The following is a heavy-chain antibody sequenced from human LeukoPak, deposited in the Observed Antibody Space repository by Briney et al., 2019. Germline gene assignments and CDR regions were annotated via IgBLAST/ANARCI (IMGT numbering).Heavy chain of an antibody. CDR2: INPNSGGT. CDR3: XXXXDYGDYVGGAHLPPDY. V-gene: IGHV1-2*02. Sequence: SVXXXCXASGYTFTGYYMHWVRQAPGQGLEWMGWINPNSGGTNYAQKFQGRVTMTRDTSISTAYMELSRLRSDDTAVYYCXXXXDYGDYVGGAHLPPDYWGQGTLVTVSS. CDR1: GYTFTGYY. J-gene: IGHJ4*02. D-gene: IGHD4-17*01.